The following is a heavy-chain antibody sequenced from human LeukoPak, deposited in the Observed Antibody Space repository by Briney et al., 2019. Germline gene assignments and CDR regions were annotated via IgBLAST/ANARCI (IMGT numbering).Heavy chain of an antibody. CDR1: GFTFSSYE. Sequence: PGGSLRLSCAASGFTFSSYEMNWVRQAPGKGLEWVSYISSSGSTIYYADSVKGRFTISRDNAKNSLYLQMNSLRAEDTAVYYCARDPSRITMIVVGGKDAFDIWGQGTMVTASS. CDR2: ISSSGSTI. V-gene: IGHV3-48*03. J-gene: IGHJ3*02. CDR3: ARDPSRITMIVVGGKDAFDI. D-gene: IGHD3-22*01.